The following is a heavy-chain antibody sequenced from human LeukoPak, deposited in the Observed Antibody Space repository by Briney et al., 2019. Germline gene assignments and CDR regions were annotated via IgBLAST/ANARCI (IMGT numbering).Heavy chain of an antibody. Sequence: PSETLSLTCTVPGGSISSSSYYWGWIRQPPGKGLEWIGSIYYSGSTYYNPSLKSRVTISVDTSKNQFSLKLSSVTAADTAVYYCARQKLLMVPVDYWGQGTLVTVSS. CDR3: ARQKLLMVPVDY. CDR2: IYYSGST. J-gene: IGHJ4*02. D-gene: IGHD2-8*01. CDR1: GGSISSSSYY. V-gene: IGHV4-39*01.